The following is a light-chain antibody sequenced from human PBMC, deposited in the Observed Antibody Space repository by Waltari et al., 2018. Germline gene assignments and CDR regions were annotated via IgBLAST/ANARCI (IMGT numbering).Light chain of an antibody. Sequence: EIVMTQSPATLSVSPAESATLYCRASQSVSSNLAWYQQKPGQAPRLLIYGASTRATGIAARFSGSGSGTEFTLTISSLQSEDFAVYYCQQYNNWPPCTFGQGTKLEIK. CDR2: GAS. CDR3: QQYNNWPPCT. J-gene: IGKJ2*02. V-gene: IGKV3-15*01. CDR1: QSVSSN.